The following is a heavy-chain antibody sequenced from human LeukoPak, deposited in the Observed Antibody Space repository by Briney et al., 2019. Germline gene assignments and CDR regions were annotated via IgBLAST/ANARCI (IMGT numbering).Heavy chain of an antibody. Sequence: GGSLRLSCVASGFTFTNYAMSWVRQAPGKGLEWVANIKQDGSEKYYVDSVKGRFTISRDNAKNSLYLQMNSLRAEDTAVYYCARLTPSNWGSYYYYYMDVWGKGTTVTVSS. D-gene: IGHD7-27*01. J-gene: IGHJ6*03. CDR2: IKQDGSEK. V-gene: IGHV3-7*01. CDR1: GFTFTNYA. CDR3: ARLTPSNWGSYYYYYMDV.